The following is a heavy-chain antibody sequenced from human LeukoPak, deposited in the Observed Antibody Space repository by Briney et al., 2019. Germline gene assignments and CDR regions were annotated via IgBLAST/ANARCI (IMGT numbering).Heavy chain of an antibody. CDR2: ISGSGGST. CDR1: GFTFSSYA. Sequence: PGGSLRFSCAASGFTFSSYAMSWVRQAPGKGLEWVSAISGSGGSTYYADSVKGRFSISRDNSKNTLYLQMNSLRAEDTAVYYCARGRYHSSSWYVGPDYWGQGTLVTVSS. V-gene: IGHV3-23*01. D-gene: IGHD6-13*01. CDR3: ARGRYHSSSWYVGPDY. J-gene: IGHJ4*02.